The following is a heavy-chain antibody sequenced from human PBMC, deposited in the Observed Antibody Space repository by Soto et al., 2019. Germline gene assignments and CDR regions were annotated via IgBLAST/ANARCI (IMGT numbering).Heavy chain of an antibody. V-gene: IGHV6-1*01. CDR1: GDSVSSNSAA. D-gene: IGHD5-18*01. CDR2: TCYRSKWYN. Sequence: PSQTLSLTCAISGDSVSSNSAAWNWIRQSPSRGLEWLGRTCYRSKWYNDYAVSVKSRITINPDTSKNQFSLQLNSVTPEDTAVYYCARERDTAMVSWSRVPEKSGRGKSEFDYWGQGTLVTVSS. J-gene: IGHJ4*02. CDR3: ARERDTAMVSWSRVPEKSGRGKSEFDY.